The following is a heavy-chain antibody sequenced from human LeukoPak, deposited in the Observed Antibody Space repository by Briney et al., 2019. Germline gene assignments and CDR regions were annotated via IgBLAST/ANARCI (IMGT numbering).Heavy chain of an antibody. V-gene: IGHV3-30*04. CDR3: ARSVHFGYHDY. D-gene: IGHD3-22*01. J-gene: IGHJ4*02. CDR1: GFTFSTYA. CDR2: ISYDGSDK. Sequence: PGGSLRLSCAASGFTFSTYALHWIRQAPGRGVEGVAVISYDGSDKLYADSVKGGFTFSRDNSKNTVFLQMNSLRPEDTAVYYCARSVHFGYHDYWGQGTLVTVSS.